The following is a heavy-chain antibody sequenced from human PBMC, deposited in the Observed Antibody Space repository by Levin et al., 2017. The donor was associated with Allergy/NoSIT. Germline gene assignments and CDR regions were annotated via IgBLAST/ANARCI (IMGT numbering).Heavy chain of an antibody. Sequence: SETLSLTCTVSGGSISNSYSYYWGWIRQPPGKGLEWIGNIYYSGSTYYNPSLKSRVTISVDTSKNQFSLKVSSVTAADTAVYYCARDEMVHEIQYYYGMYVWGQGTTVIVSS. J-gene: IGHJ6*02. CDR1: GGSISNSYSYY. CDR2: IYYSGST. V-gene: IGHV4-39*07. D-gene: IGHD2-8*01. CDR3: ARDEMVHEIQYYYGMYV.